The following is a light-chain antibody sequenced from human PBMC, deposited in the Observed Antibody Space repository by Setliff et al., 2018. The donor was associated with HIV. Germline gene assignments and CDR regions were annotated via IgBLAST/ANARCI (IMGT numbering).Light chain of an antibody. CDR2: EVS. CDR3: SIHRSRGYV. Sequence: QSVLTQPASVSGSPGQSITISCTGTSSDVGSYNLVSWYQQHPGKAPKLMIHEVSKRPSGVSNRFSGSKSGNTASLTISGLQAEGEADYYCSIHRSRGYVFGTGTKVTVL. CDR1: SSDVGSYNL. J-gene: IGLJ1*01. V-gene: IGLV2-14*02.